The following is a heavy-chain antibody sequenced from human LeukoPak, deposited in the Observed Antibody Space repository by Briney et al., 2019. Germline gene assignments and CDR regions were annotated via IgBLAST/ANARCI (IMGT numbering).Heavy chain of an antibody. Sequence: GGSLRLSCTASGFTFSAYAMMWVRQAPGKGPEWVSAIHGSGTSEFHADSVKGRFRISRGNSKDTLFLQMNSLRAEDTAVYYCARDPNGDYIGAFDMWGPGTMVTVSS. J-gene: IGHJ3*02. CDR2: IHGSGTSE. CDR3: ARDPNGDYIGAFDM. CDR1: GFTFSAYA. D-gene: IGHD4-17*01. V-gene: IGHV3-23*01.